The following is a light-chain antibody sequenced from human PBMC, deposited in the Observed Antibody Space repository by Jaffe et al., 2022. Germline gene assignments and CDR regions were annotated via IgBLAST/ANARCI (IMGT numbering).Light chain of an antibody. CDR1: SLRSYY. J-gene: IGLJ2*01. Sequence: SSELTQDPAVSVALGQTVRITCQGDSLRSYYASWYQQKPGQAPVLVIYGKNNRPSGIPDRFSGSSSGNTASLTITGAQAEDEADYYCNSRVTFGGGTKLTVL. V-gene: IGLV3-19*01. CDR3: NSRVT. CDR2: GKN.